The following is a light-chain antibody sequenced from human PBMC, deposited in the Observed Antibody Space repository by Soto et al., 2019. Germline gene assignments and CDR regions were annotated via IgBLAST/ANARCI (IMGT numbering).Light chain of an antibody. CDR1: QSVSSSY. J-gene: IGKJ4*01. V-gene: IGKV3-20*01. CDR2: GAS. CDR3: QQYGSSRGLT. Sequence: EIVLTQSPGTLSLSPGERATLSCRASQSVSSSYLAWYQQKPGQAPRLLIYGASSRATGIPDRFSGNGSGTDFTLTISRLEPEDFAVYYCQQYGSSRGLTFGGGTKVEIK.